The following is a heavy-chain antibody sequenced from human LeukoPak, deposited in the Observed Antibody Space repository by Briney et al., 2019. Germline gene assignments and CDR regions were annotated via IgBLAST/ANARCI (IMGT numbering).Heavy chain of an antibody. CDR2: ISVYNNI. J-gene: IGHJ4*02. D-gene: IGHD2/OR15-2a*01. CDR3: AREGPRGNSQFDY. Sequence: GGSLRLSCVASGFSFSTYSMNWVRQAPGKGLEWISYISVYNNIRYADSVKGRLTISRDNSKNTLYLQMNSLRAEDTAVYYCAREGPRGNSQFDYWGQGTLVTVSS. CDR1: GFSFSTYS. V-gene: IGHV3-21*05.